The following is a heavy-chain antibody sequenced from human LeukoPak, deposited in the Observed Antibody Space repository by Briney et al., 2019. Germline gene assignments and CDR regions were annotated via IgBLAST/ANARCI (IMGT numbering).Heavy chain of an antibody. Sequence: AGGSLRISCGGSGFSLNSNLMHWVRQGPGKGLVWVSHINSDGRTTRYADSVKGRFTISRDNAKNTLYLQMNSLRAEDTAVYFCARDFSGAIDYWGQGTQVTVSP. D-gene: IGHD3-10*01. J-gene: IGHJ4*02. V-gene: IGHV3-74*01. CDR3: ARDFSGAIDY. CDR1: GFSLNSNL. CDR2: INSDGRTT.